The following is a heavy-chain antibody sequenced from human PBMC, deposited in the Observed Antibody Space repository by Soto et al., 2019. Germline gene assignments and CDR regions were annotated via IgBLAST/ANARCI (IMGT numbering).Heavy chain of an antibody. CDR1: CYTFTSYG. V-gene: IGHV1-18*01. J-gene: IGHJ4*02. CDR2: ISDYNGNT. CDR3: SKDNELFDS. Sequence: GASVKVSCKASCYTFTSYGISWVRQAPGQGLEWMGWISDYNGNTNNAQKFQGRVTMTTDTSTSTAYMELRSLRSDDTAVHYCSKDNELFDSWGKGNLVTVS. D-gene: IGHD1-1*01.